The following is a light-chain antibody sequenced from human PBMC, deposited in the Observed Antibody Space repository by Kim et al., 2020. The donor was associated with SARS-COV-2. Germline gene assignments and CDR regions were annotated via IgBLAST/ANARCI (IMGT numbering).Light chain of an antibody. Sequence: EIVMTQSPATLSVSPGERATLSCRASQSVSNNLVWYQQKPGQSPRLLIYDASTRATGIPDRFSGSGSGTEFTHTISSVQSEDSAHYYCQQYNNWPPWAFGQGTKVDIK. CDR1: QSVSNN. CDR3: QQYNNWPPWA. CDR2: DAS. J-gene: IGKJ1*01. V-gene: IGKV3-15*01.